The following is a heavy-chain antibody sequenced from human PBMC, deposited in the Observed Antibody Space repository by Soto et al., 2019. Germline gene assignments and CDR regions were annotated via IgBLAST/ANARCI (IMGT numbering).Heavy chain of an antibody. CDR1: GGTFSSYA. J-gene: IGHJ4*02. CDR2: IIPIFGTA. Sequence: SVKVSLKASGGTFSSYAINWVRQAPGQGREWMGGIIPIFGTANYAQKFQGTVTITADESTSTAYMELSSLRSEDTAVYYCARDRTPNYYGSGSPFDYWGQGTLVTVSS. D-gene: IGHD3-10*01. V-gene: IGHV1-69*13. CDR3: ARDRTPNYYGSGSPFDY.